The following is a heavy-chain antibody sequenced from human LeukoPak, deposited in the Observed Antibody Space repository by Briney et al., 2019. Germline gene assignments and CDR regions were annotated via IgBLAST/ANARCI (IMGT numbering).Heavy chain of an antibody. CDR1: GFTFSSYG. V-gene: IGHV3-23*01. J-gene: IGHJ4*02. CDR3: ARVGAAAGTTDY. Sequence: GGTLRLSCAASGFTFSSYGMSWVRQAPGKGLEWVSSISNSGGSTYHADSVKGRFTISRDNSKNTLYLQMNSLRAEDTAVYYCARVGAAAGTTDYWGQGTLVTVSS. D-gene: IGHD6-13*01. CDR2: ISNSGGST.